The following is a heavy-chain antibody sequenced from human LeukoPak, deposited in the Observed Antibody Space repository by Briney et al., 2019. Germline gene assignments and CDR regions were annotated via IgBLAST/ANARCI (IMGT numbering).Heavy chain of an antibody. V-gene: IGHV1-69*04. CDR2: IIPILGIA. CDR3: ARAVSGMVRGVIIPYYFDY. J-gene: IGHJ4*02. D-gene: IGHD3-10*01. CDR1: GGTFSSYA. Sequence: SVKVSCKASGGTFSSYAISWVRQAPGQGLEWMGRIIPILGIANYAQKFQGRVTITAGKSTSTAYMELSSLRSEDTAVYYCARAVSGMVRGVIIPYYFDYWGQGTLVTVSS.